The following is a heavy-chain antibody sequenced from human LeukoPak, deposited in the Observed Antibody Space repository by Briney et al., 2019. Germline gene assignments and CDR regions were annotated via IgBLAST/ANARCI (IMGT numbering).Heavy chain of an antibody. CDR3: ATISSGWYHNFFDY. Sequence: GSLRISCAASGFTFNNYWMTWVRQAPGKGLEWIGSIYHSGSTYYNPSLKSRVTISVDTSRNQFSLKLSSVTAADTAVYYCATISSGWYHNFFDYWGQGTLVTVSS. CDR2: IYHSGST. CDR1: GFTFNNYW. D-gene: IGHD6-19*01. J-gene: IGHJ4*02. V-gene: IGHV4-38-2*01.